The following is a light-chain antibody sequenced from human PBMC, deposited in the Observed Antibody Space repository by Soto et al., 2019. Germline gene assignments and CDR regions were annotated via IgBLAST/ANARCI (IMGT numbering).Light chain of an antibody. CDR3: CSYAGSSTYV. CDR1: SSDVGGYNY. Sequence: QSALTQPRSVSGSPGQSVTISCTGTSSDVGGYNYVSWYQQHPDKAPKLLIFDVTERPSGIPDRFSGSKSGNTASLTISGLQAEDEADYYCCSYAGSSTYVFGIGTKLTVL. V-gene: IGLV2-11*01. CDR2: DVT. J-gene: IGLJ1*01.